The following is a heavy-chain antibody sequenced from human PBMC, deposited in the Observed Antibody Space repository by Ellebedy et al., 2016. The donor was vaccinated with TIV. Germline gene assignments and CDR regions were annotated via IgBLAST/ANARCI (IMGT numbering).Heavy chain of an antibody. CDR2: IYYSGST. V-gene: IGHV4-30-4*01. J-gene: IGHJ4*02. CDR3: ARQLFGRYFDY. Sequence: MPSETLSLTCTVSGGSISSGDYYWSWIRQPPGKGLEWIGYIYYSGSTYYNPSLKSRVTISVDTSKNQFSLKLSSVTAADTAVYYCARQLFGRYFDYWGQGTLVTVSS. D-gene: IGHD3-3*01. CDR1: GGSISSGDYY.